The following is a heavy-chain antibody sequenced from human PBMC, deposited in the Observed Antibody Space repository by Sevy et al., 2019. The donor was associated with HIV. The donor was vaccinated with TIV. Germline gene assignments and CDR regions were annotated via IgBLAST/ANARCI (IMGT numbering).Heavy chain of an antibody. Sequence: SETLSLTCTVSGGSISSLYWNWIRQPPGKGLEWIANINYNGHINYNPSLKSRVTLSLDKSKNQFSLRLSSVTAADTAIYYCAVENVWGRDYSLGQGTLVTFSS. CDR2: INYNGHI. J-gene: IGHJ4*02. CDR3: AVENVWGRDYS. D-gene: IGHD1-26*01. CDR1: GGSISSLY. V-gene: IGHV4-59*11.